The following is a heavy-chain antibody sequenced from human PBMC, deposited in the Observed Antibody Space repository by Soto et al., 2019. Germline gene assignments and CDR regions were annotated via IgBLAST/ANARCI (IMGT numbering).Heavy chain of an antibody. Sequence: QVQLQESAPGLVKPSATLSLTCTVSGGSISSYWWSWIRQPPGKGMEWIGYIYYNGSTNYHPSLNSRVPTSVDTSKNPFSLKLSSVTAADTAVYYCARDRPARASGYPLSPPYAYYVMDVWGQGTTVTVSS. D-gene: IGHD5-12*01. CDR3: ARDRPARASGYPLSPPYAYYVMDV. J-gene: IGHJ6*02. CDR1: GGSISSYW. V-gene: IGHV4-59*01. CDR2: IYYNGST.